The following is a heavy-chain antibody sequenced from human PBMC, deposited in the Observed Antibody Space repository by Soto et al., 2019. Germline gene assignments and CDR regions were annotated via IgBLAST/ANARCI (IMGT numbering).Heavy chain of an antibody. CDR3: ARAMGRLSGYDFSPYYYYGMDV. D-gene: IGHD5-12*01. V-gene: IGHV4-31*03. J-gene: IGHJ6*02. Sequence: LSETLSLTCTVSGGSISSGGYYWSWIRQHPGKGLEWIGYIYYSGSTYYNPSLKSRVTISVDTSKNQFSLKLSSVTAADTAVYYCARAMGRLSGYDFSPYYYYGMDVWGQGTTVTVSS. CDR1: GGSISSGGYY. CDR2: IYYSGST.